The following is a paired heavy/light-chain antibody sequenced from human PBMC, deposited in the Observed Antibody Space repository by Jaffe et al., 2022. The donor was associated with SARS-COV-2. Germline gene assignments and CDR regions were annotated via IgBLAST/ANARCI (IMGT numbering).Heavy chain of an antibody. Sequence: QVQLAESGGGVVQPGRSLRLSCAASGFTFSSYGIHWVRQAPGKGLDWVAMISYDGSNKYYADSVKGRFTISRDNSKNTLSLQMNSLRAEDTAVYYCARDAGSGTYGAHFDYWGQGTLVTVSS. CDR1: GFTFSSYG. J-gene: IGHJ4*02. CDR3: ARDAGSGTYGAHFDY. V-gene: IGHV3-30*03. CDR2: ISYDGSNK. D-gene: IGHD1-26*01.
Light chain of an antibody. CDR3: QQYNTWPPRLT. CDR1: QSVRSN. V-gene: IGKV3-15*01. J-gene: IGKJ4*01. CDR2: GAS. Sequence: EIVMTQSPATLSVSPGERATLSCRASQSVRSNLAWYQQKPGQAPRLLIFGASTRATGIPARFSGSGSGTEFTLTISSLQSEDFAVYYCQQYNTWPPRLTFGGGTKVEIK.